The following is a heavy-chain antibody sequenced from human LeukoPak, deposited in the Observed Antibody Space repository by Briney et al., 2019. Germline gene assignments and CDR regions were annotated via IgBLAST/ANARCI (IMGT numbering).Heavy chain of an antibody. Sequence: ASVTASCKASGYTFTSYDINWVRQATGQGLEWMGWMNPNSGNTGYAQKFQGRVTITRDTSISAVYMELSSLRSEDTAVYYCARGVGGYWGQGTLVTVSS. CDR2: MNPNSGNT. V-gene: IGHV1-8*03. D-gene: IGHD3-16*01. J-gene: IGHJ4*02. CDR1: GYTFTSYD. CDR3: ARGVGGY.